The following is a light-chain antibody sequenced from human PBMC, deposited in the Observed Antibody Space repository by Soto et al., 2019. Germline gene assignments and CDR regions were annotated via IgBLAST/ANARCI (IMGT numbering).Light chain of an antibody. J-gene: IGKJ2*01. V-gene: IGKV3-15*01. CDR3: QQYDSWPPSYT. CDR2: GAS. CDR1: QSVGSY. Sequence: EIVMTQSPATLSVSLGDRDTLSCRASQSVGSYLAWYQQKPGQAPRLLIYGASTRATGIPARFSGSGSETDFTLTISSLQSEDFAVYYCQQYDSWPPSYTFGQGTKREIK.